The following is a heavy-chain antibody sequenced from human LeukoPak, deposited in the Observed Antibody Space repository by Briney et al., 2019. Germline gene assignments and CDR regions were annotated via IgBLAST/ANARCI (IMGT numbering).Heavy chain of an antibody. CDR1: GGSISSYY. J-gene: IGHJ6*02. CDR2: IYYSGST. CDR3: ASATTHYYYGMDV. Sequence: PSETLSLTCTDPGGSISSYYWSWIRQPPGKGLEWIGYIYYSGSTNYNPSLKSRVTISVDTSKNQFSLKLSSVTAADTAVYYCASATTHYYYGMDVWGQGTTVTVSS. V-gene: IGHV4-59*01. D-gene: IGHD1-7*01.